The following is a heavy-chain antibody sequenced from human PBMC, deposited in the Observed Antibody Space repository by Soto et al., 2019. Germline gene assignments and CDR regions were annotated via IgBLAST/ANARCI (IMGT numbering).Heavy chain of an antibody. V-gene: IGHV3-23*01. D-gene: IGHD6-13*01. CDR1: GFTFSSYA. Sequence: GSLILSCAASGFTFSSYAMSWVRQAPGKGLELVSAISGSGGSKYYADSVKGRFTISRDNSKNTLYLQMNSLRAEDTAVYYCAKDKAAAGTGYYGMDVWGQGAT. CDR3: AKDKAAAGTGYYGMDV. J-gene: IGHJ6*02. CDR2: ISGSGGSK.